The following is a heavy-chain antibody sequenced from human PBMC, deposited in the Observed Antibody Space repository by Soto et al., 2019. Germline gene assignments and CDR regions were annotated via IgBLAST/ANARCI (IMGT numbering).Heavy chain of an antibody. J-gene: IGHJ6*02. CDR3: ARDNDRLQLGGNYYYILDV. V-gene: IGHV1-69*12. CDR1: GGTFSSSA. D-gene: IGHD4-4*01. CDR2: IIPLFRTP. Sequence: QVQLVQSGAEMKEPGSSVKVSCKTSGGTFSSSAISWLRQAPGQGLEWMGGIIPLFRTPDYAQKFQGRVIIAADESTSAAHMELSSLRSEDTAVYYWARDNDRLQLGGNYYYILDVWGQGTTITVSS.